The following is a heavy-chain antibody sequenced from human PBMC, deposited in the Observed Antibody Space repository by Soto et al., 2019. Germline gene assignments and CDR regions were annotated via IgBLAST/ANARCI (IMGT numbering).Heavy chain of an antibody. CDR1: GFTFSTFW. CDR3: ARDFEY. J-gene: IGHJ4*02. Sequence: EVQLVESGGGLVQPGGSLRLSCEASGFTFSTFWMHWVRQAPGKGLVWVSRINSDGSSTNYADSVKGRVTISRDNAKNTLYLQLNSLRPEDTAVYYCARDFEYWAREPWSPSPQ. CDR2: INSDGSST. V-gene: IGHV3-74*01.